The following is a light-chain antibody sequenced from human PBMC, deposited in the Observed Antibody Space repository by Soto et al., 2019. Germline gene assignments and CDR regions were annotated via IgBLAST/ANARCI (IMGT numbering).Light chain of an antibody. CDR2: DVS. J-gene: IGLJ1*01. CDR3: SSYTSSRAYV. CDR1: SSDVGGYNY. Sequence: QSALTQPASVSGSPGQSITISCTGTSSDVGGYNYVSWYQQHPGKAPKLMIYDVSNRPSGVSNRFSGSKSGNTASLTLSGLQAEDEADYYCSSYTSSRAYVFGTGTKVTVL. V-gene: IGLV2-14*01.